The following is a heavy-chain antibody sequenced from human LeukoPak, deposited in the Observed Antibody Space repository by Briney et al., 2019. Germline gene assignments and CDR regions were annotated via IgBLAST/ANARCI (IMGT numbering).Heavy chain of an antibody. CDR3: ASRGSYHTPIDY. J-gene: IGHJ4*02. CDR2: INHSGST. V-gene: IGHV4-34*01. D-gene: IGHD1-26*01. Sequence: PSETLSLTCAVYGGSFSGYYWSWIRQPPGKGLEWIGEINHSGSTNYNPSLKSRVTISVDTSKNQFSLKLSSVTAADTAVYYCASRGSYHTPIDYWGQGTLVTVSS. CDR1: GGSFSGYY.